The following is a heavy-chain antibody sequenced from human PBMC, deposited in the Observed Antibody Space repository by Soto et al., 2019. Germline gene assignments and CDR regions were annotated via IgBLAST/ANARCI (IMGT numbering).Heavy chain of an antibody. D-gene: IGHD6-19*01. CDR2: ISSSSSYT. CDR1: GFTFSDYY. Sequence: QVQLVESGGGLVKPGGSLRLSCAASGFTFSDYYMSWIRQAPGKGLEWVSYISSSSSYTNYADSVKGRFTISRDNAKNSLYLQMNSLRAEDTAVYYCARDQNSGWRYYYYGMDVWGQGTTVTVSS. J-gene: IGHJ6*02. V-gene: IGHV3-11*06. CDR3: ARDQNSGWRYYYYGMDV.